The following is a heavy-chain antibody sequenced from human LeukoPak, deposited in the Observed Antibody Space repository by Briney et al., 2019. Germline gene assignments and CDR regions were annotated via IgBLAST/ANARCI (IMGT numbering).Heavy chain of an antibody. V-gene: IGHV4-34*01. Sequence: SETLSLTCTVSGGSISSHYWSWIRQPPGKGLEWIGEINHSGSTNYNPSLKSRVTISVDTSKNQFSLKLSSVTAADTAVYYCARGRPDLRYFDWLLSRNWFDPWGQGTLVTVSS. CDR2: INHSGST. CDR3: ARGRPDLRYFDWLLSRNWFDP. D-gene: IGHD3-9*01. CDR1: GGSISSHY. J-gene: IGHJ5*02.